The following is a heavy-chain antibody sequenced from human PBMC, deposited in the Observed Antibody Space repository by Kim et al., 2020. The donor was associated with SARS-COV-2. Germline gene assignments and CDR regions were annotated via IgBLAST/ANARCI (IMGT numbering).Heavy chain of an antibody. CDR2: INHSGST. Sequence: SETLSLTCAVYGGSFSGYYWSWIRQPPGKGLEWIGEINHSGSTNYNPSLKSRVTISVDTSKNQFSLKLSSVTAADTAVYYCARGLGVSGYSINWFEPWGQGTLVTVSS. V-gene: IGHV4-34*01. CDR3: ARGLGVSGYSINWFEP. J-gene: IGHJ5*02. D-gene: IGHD3-22*01. CDR1: GGSFSGYY.